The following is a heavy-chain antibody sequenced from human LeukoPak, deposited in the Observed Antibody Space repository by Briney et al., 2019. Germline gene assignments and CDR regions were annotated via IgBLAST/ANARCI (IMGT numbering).Heavy chain of an antibody. D-gene: IGHD3-10*01. CDR3: AREGYYGSGSPPSLYFDY. CDR1: GFIFSQYS. Sequence: GGSLRLSCAASGFIFSQYSMNWVRQAPGKGLEWVAVTSSDLNVKLYADSVKGRFTISRDNSRSTLYLQMNSLRPEDTAIYYCAREGYYGSGSPPSLYFDYWGQGTLVTVSS. CDR2: TSSDLNVK. J-gene: IGHJ4*02. V-gene: IGHV3-30*03.